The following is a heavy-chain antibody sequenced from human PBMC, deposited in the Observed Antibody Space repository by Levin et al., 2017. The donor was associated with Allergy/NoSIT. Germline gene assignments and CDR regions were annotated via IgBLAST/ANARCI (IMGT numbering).Heavy chain of an antibody. V-gene: IGHV1-2*02. CDR2: INPNSGGT. J-gene: IGHJ4*02. D-gene: IGHD6-6*01. CDR1: GYTFTGYY. Sequence: ASVKVSCKASGYTFTGYYMHWVRQAPGQGLEWMGWINPNSGGTNYAQKFQGRVTMTRDTSISTAYMELSRLRSDDTAVYYCARDPYSSSSFDYWGQGTLVTVSS. CDR3: ARDPYSSSSFDY.